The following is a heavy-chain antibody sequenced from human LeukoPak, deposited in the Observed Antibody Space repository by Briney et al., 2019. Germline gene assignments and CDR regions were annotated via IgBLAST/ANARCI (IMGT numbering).Heavy chain of an antibody. Sequence: GGSLRLSCAASGFTFSSYAMSWVRQAPGKGLEWVSAISGSGGSTYYADSVKGRFTISRDNSKNSLYLQMDTVRAEDTAVYYCVKGPRPDITVAHTVENWGQGTLVTVSS. CDR3: VKGPRPDITVAHTVEN. CDR2: ISGSGGST. V-gene: IGHV3-23*01. J-gene: IGHJ4*02. CDR1: GFTFSSYA. D-gene: IGHD6-19*01.